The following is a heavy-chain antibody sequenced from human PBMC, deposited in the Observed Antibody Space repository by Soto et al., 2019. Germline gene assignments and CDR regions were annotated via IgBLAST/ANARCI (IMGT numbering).Heavy chain of an antibody. CDR3: ARKQLAIDY. Sequence: GGSLRLSCAAPGFTFSSYWMSWVRQAPGKGLEWVANIKQDGSEKYYVASVKGRFTISRDNAKNSLYLQMNSLRAEDTAVYYCARKQLAIDYWGQGTLVTVSS. V-gene: IGHV3-7*03. CDR2: IKQDGSEK. J-gene: IGHJ4*02. D-gene: IGHD6-6*01. CDR1: GFTFSSYW.